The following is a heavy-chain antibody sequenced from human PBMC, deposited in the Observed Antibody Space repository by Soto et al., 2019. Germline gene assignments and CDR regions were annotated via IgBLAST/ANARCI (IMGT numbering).Heavy chain of an antibody. D-gene: IGHD1-7*01. Sequence: LSLTCSVSVDSISSGRYYWTWIRQHPGKGLEWIGYIYNTGTTYYNSSLKTRVLISLDASKNQFSLKLNSVTAADMAVYRCARGTPANGMDVWGQGTTVTVSS. CDR3: ARGTPANGMDV. CDR1: VDSISSGRYY. CDR2: IYNTGTT. V-gene: IGHV4-31*03. J-gene: IGHJ6*02.